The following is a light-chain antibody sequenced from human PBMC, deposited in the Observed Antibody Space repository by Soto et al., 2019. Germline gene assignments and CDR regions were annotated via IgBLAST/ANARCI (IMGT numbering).Light chain of an antibody. Sequence: EVFLTQSPATLSVSPGERATLSCRASQHIASNLAWYQQKRGQAPRLLIYGTSVRATGTPARFSGSGSGTVFTLTISNLESEDFAVYYCQQYNNWPPITFGQGSRLEIK. CDR2: GTS. CDR3: QQYNNWPPIT. V-gene: IGKV3-15*01. CDR1: QHIASN. J-gene: IGKJ5*01.